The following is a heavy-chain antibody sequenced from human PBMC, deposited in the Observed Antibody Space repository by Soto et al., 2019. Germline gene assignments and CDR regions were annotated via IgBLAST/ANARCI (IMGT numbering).Heavy chain of an antibody. J-gene: IGHJ6*02. V-gene: IGHV4-39*01. Sequence: SETLSLTCTVSGVSISGSRYYWGWIRQPPERGLEWIGNIYYSGSTYYTPALKSRVTLSVDTSKNQFSLNLNSVTAADTAVYYCARGGIPPSGYGIAYAMDVWGQGTTVTVSS. CDR1: GVSISGSRYY. CDR3: ARGGIPPSGYGIAYAMDV. D-gene: IGHD1-26*01. CDR2: IYYSGST.